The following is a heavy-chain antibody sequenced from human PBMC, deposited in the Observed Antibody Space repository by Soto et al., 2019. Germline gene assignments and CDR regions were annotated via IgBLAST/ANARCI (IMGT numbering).Heavy chain of an antibody. V-gene: IGHV3-48*02. CDR1: GFTFSSYS. CDR3: ARGYCSGASCYSFLPYYGMDV. CDR2: ISSSSSTI. Sequence: PGGSLRLSCAASGFTFSSYSMNWVRQAPGKGLEWVSYISSSSSTIYYADSVKGRFTISRDNAKNSLYLQMNSLRDEDTAVYYWARGYCSGASCYSFLPYYGMDVWGQGTTVTVSS. J-gene: IGHJ6*02. D-gene: IGHD2-15*01.